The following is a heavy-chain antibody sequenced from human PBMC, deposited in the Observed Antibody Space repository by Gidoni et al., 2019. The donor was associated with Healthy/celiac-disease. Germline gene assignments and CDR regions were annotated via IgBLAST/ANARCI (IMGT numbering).Heavy chain of an antibody. CDR2: IYYSGST. J-gene: IGHJ4*02. V-gene: IGHV4-39*01. CDR1: CSSISSSSYD. D-gene: IGHD1-26*01. Sequence: QLQLQESGPGLVKPSETLSLTCTVSCSSISSSSYDWGWIRQPPGKGLEWIGSIYYSGSTYYNPSLKSRVTISVDTSKNQFSLKLSAVTAADTAVYYCARHGQWELLFDYWGQGTLVTVSS. CDR3: ARHGQWELLFDY.